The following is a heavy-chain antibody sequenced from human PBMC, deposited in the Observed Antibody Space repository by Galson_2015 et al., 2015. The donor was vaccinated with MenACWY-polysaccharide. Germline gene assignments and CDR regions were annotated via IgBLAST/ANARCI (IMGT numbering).Heavy chain of an antibody. V-gene: IGHV3-74*01. CDR2: INADGSAT. J-gene: IGHJ5*02. Sequence: LSCAASGFSFNTYWMHWVRHAPGKGLVWVSRINADGSATGYADSVRGRFTISRDNAKKTLYLEMNSLRAEDTAVYYCTKAGAKYCSGSSCYFNWFDPWGQGTLVTVSS. CDR3: TKAGAKYCSGSSCYFNWFDP. CDR1: GFSFNTYW. D-gene: IGHD2-15*01.